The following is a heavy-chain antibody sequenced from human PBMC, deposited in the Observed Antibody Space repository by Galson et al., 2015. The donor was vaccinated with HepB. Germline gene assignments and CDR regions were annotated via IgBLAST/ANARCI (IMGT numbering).Heavy chain of an antibody. Sequence: SLRLSCAASGFTVSSNYMSWVRQAPGKGLEWVSVIYSGGSTYYADSVKGRFTISRDNSKNTLYLQMNGLRAEDTAVYYCARAGSGCNIYFDCWGQGTLVTVSS. CDR2: IYSGGST. J-gene: IGHJ4*02. CDR1: GFTVSSNY. D-gene: IGHD6-19*01. CDR3: ARAGSGCNIYFDC. V-gene: IGHV3-66*02.